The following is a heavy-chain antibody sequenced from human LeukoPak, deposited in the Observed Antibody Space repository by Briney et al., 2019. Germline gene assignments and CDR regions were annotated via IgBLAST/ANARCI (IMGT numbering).Heavy chain of an antibody. D-gene: IGHD3-3*01. V-gene: IGHV1-8*01. CDR2: MNPNSGNT. CDR3: ARDPMSVTIRGY. Sequence: GASVKVSCKASGYTFTSYDINWVRQATGQGLEWMGWMNPNSGNTGYAQKFQGRVTMTRNTSISTAYMELSSLRSEDTAVYYCARDPMSVTIRGYWGQGTLVTVSS. J-gene: IGHJ4*02. CDR1: GYTFTSYD.